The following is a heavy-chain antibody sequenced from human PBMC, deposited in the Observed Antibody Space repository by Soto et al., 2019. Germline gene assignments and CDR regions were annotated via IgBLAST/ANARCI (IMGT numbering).Heavy chain of an antibody. CDR3: ARDPSIAARSFDY. CDR2: ISSSSSYI. J-gene: IGHJ4*02. V-gene: IGHV3-21*01. Sequence: EVQLVESGGDLVKPGGSLRLSCAASGFTFSSYSMNWVRQAPGKGLEWVSSISSSSSYIYYADSVKGRFTISRDNAKNSLYLQMNSLRAEDTAVYYCARDPSIAARSFDYWGQGTLVTVSS. CDR1: GFTFSSYS. D-gene: IGHD6-6*01.